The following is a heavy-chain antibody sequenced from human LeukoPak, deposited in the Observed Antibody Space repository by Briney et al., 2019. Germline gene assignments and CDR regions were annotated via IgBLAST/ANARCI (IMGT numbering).Heavy chain of an antibody. CDR1: GYTFTGYH. CDR3: ARDQGSLTRSWYTGY. D-gene: IGHD6-13*01. Sequence: GAPVKVSCKASGYTFTGYHIHWVRQAPGQGLEWMGRINPYSGDTNFAQKFQGRVTMTRDTSITTVYMDLSSLTPDDTAVYFCARDQGSLTRSWYTGYWGQGTQVTVSS. CDR2: INPYSGDT. J-gene: IGHJ4*02. V-gene: IGHV1-2*06.